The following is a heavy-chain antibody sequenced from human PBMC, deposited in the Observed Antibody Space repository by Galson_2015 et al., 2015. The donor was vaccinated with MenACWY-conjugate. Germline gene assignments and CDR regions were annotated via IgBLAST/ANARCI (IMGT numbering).Heavy chain of an antibody. Sequence: SLRLSCAASGLSVSYNYMSWVRQAPGKGLKWVSSMFRDGMSYYADSVRGRVPTSRDNFQNMLFLQMNSLRVEDAAVYFCASSEYGDLHRGAFDLWGRGTLVTVSS. CDR3: ASSEYGDLHRGAFDL. D-gene: IGHD4-17*01. CDR2: MFRDGMS. V-gene: IGHV3-53*01. CDR1: GLSVSYNY. J-gene: IGHJ3*01.